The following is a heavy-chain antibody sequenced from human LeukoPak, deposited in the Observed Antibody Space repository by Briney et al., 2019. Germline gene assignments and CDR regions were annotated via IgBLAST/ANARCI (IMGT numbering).Heavy chain of an antibody. CDR1: GFTFSSYW. V-gene: IGHV3-7*03. Sequence: GGSLRLSCAASGFTFSSYWMSWVRQAPGKGLDWVANIKQDGSEKYYVDSVKGRFTISRDNAKNSLYLQMNSLRAEDTAVYYCASLYYDILTGYDCYGMDVWGKGTTVTVSS. CDR3: ASLYYDILTGYDCYGMDV. CDR2: IKQDGSEK. D-gene: IGHD3-9*01. J-gene: IGHJ6*04.